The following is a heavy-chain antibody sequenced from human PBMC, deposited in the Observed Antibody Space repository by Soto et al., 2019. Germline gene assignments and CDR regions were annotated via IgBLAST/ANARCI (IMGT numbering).Heavy chain of an antibody. CDR1: GGSFSGYY. J-gene: IGHJ6*02. Sequence: SETLSLTCAVYGGSFSGYYWSWIRQPPGKGLEWIGEINHSGSTNYNPSLKSRVTISVDTSKNQFSLKLSSVTAADTAVYYCARIPIRRVGISLYYYGMDVWGQGTTVTVSS. V-gene: IGHV4-34*01. CDR2: INHSGST. CDR3: ARIPIRRVGISLYYYGMDV. D-gene: IGHD2-21*01.